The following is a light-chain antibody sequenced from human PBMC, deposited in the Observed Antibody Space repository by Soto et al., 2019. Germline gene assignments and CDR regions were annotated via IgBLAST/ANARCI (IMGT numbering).Light chain of an antibody. CDR2: ATS. CDR1: QGVSSW. J-gene: IGKJ3*01. CDR3: QQTHTFPLT. Sequence: DIQMTQSPSSVSASVGDRVTITCRASQGVSSWLAWYQQKPGKAPNLLIYATSNLQSGVPSRFRGSGSGTDFTLTISSLHPEDFATYYCQQTHTFPLTFGPGTKVDIK. V-gene: IGKV1-12*01.